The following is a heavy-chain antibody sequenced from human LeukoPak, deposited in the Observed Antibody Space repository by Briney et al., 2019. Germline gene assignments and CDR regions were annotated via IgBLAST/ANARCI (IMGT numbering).Heavy chain of an antibody. CDR1: GFTFSSYW. Sequence: GGSLRLSCAASGFTFSSYWMHWVRQAPGKGLVWVSRINTDGSSTRYADSVKGRFTISRDNAKNTLYLQMNSLRAEDTAVYYCAKGSSSWYVEEGYWGQGTLVTVSS. J-gene: IGHJ4*02. D-gene: IGHD6-13*01. CDR2: INTDGSST. V-gene: IGHV3-74*01. CDR3: AKGSSSWYVEEGY.